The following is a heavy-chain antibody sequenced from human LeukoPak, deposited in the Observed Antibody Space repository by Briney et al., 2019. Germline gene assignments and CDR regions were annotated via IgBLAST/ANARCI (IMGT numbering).Heavy chain of an antibody. CDR2: K. V-gene: IGHV3-30*03. CDR3: ARVFHLIDH. Sequence: GRSLRLSCAASGFTFSSYGMHWVRQAPGKGLEWVAVKYYADSVKGRFTISRDNSKNTLYLQMNSLRAEDTAVYYCARVFHLIDHWGQGTLVTVSS. J-gene: IGHJ4*02. CDR1: GFTFSSYG.